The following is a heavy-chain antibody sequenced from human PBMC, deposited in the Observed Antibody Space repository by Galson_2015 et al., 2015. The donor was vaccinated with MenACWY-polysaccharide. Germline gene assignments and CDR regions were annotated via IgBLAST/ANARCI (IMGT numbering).Heavy chain of an antibody. V-gene: IGHV3-74*01. J-gene: IGHJ4*02. D-gene: IGHD6-19*01. Sequence: SLRLSCAASGFTFSTYWMHWVRQAPGKGLVWVSRINSDGSSTGYADSVKGRLTISRDNAKNTLYLQMNSLRADDTAVYYCARNERPYTSGAAPDYWGQGTLVTVPS. CDR3: ARNERPYTSGAAPDY. CDR2: INSDGSST. CDR1: GFTFSTYW.